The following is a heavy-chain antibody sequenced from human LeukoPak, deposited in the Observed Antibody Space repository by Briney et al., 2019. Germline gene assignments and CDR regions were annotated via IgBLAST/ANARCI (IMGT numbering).Heavy chain of an antibody. V-gene: IGHV3-74*01. Sequence: SGGSLRLSCAASGFTFSNYWMHWVRQAPGKRLVWVSRINGDGSSTTYADSVKGRFTISRDNAKNTLYLQMNSLRAEDTAVYYCARDVQAGPGYWGQGSLDTVSS. J-gene: IGHJ4*02. CDR3: ARDVQAGPGY. CDR2: INGDGSST. D-gene: IGHD6-19*01. CDR1: GFTFSNYW.